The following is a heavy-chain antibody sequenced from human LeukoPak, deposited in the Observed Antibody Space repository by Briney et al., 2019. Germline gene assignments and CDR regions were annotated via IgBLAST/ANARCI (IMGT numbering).Heavy chain of an antibody. Sequence: SGGSLRLSCAASGFTFSNYAMTWVRQAPGKGLEWVSGISGSGGSTYYADSVKGRFNISRDNSKNTLYLQMNSLRAEDTAVYYCAKSVAAADTRYYYYGMDVWGQGTTVTVSS. V-gene: IGHV3-23*01. CDR2: ISGSGGST. J-gene: IGHJ6*02. CDR1: GFTFSNYA. D-gene: IGHD6-13*01. CDR3: AKSVAAADTRYYYYGMDV.